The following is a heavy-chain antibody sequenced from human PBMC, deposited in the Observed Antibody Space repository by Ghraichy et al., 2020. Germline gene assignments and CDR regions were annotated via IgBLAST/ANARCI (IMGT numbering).Heavy chain of an antibody. CDR3: ARGRDHAFDI. V-gene: IGHV3-48*02. Sequence: GGSLRLSCAASGFIFSSSAMDWVRQAPGKGLEWVSFITSSSDTIYYADSVKGRFTISRDNAKNSLYLQMNSLRDEDTAVYYCARGRDHAFDIWGQGTMVTVSS. J-gene: IGHJ3*02. CDR2: ITSSSDTI. D-gene: IGHD2-21*01. CDR1: GFIFSSSA.